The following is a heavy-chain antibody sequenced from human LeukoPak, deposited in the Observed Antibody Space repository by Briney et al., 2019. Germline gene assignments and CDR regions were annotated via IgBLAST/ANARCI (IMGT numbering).Heavy chain of an antibody. CDR1: GFTFSSYS. CDR2: ISSSSSTI. J-gene: IGHJ4*02. D-gene: IGHD5-18*01. CDR3: ARQYISGQWYFDY. V-gene: IGHV3-48*01. Sequence: GGSLRLSCAASGFTFSSYSMNWVRQAPGKGLEWVSYISSSSSTIYYADSVKGRFTISRDNAKNSLYLQMNSLIPEDTAVYYCARQYISGQWYFDYWGQGTLVTVSS.